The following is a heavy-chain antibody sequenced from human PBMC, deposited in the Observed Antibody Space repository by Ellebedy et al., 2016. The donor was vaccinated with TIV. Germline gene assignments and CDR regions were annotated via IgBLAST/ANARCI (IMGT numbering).Heavy chain of an antibody. D-gene: IGHD4-17*01. CDR1: KFSFRSYW. CDR2: IRQDGYEK. V-gene: IGHV3-7*01. CDR3: ARRASYGDYAVQVNPWFDP. J-gene: IGHJ5*02. Sequence: PGGSLRLSCAAFKFSFRSYWMAWVRQAPGKGLEWVASIRQDGYEKYNVDSVKGRFTISRDNSDNSLYLQMDNLRVDDTAVYYCARRASYGDYAVQVNPWFDPWGQGTLVTVSS.